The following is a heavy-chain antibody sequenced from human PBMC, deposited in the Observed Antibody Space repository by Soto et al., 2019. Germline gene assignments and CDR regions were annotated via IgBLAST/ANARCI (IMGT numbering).Heavy chain of an antibody. CDR1: GGSFSGYY. CDR3: ARGGAYYFDS. V-gene: IGHV4-59*10. D-gene: IGHD3-16*01. CDR2: IYTRGST. J-gene: IGHJ4*02. Sequence: PSXTLSLTCAVYGGSFSGYYWSWIRQPPVKGLEWVGRIYTRGSTDYNPSLKSRVTMSIDTSKNQVSLTLTSVTAADTAVYYCARGGAYYFDSWGQGILVTVSS.